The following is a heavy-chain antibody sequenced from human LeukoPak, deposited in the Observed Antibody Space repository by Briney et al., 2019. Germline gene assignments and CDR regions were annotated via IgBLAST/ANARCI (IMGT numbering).Heavy chain of an antibody. CDR3: ASGSWGYSYGYALDY. J-gene: IGHJ4*02. Sequence: ASVKVSCKASGYTFTSYGISWVRQAPGQGLEWMGWISAYNGNTNYAQKHQGRVTMTTDTSTSTAYMELRSLRSDDTAVYYCASGSWGYSYGYALDYWGQGTLVTVSS. D-gene: IGHD5-18*01. V-gene: IGHV1-18*01. CDR2: ISAYNGNT. CDR1: GYTFTSYG.